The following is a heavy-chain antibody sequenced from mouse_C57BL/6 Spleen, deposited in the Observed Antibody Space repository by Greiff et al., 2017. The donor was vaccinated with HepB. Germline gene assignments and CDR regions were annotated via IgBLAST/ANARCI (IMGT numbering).Heavy chain of an antibody. CDR3: VSQGDYDVWYFDV. V-gene: IGHV10-1*01. CDR1: GFSFNTYA. D-gene: IGHD2-4*01. CDR2: IRSKSNNYAT. Sequence: EVKLVESGGGLVQPKGSLKLSCAASGFSFNTYAMNWVRQAPGKGLEWVARIRSKSNNYATYYADSVKDRFTISRDDSESMLYLQMNNLKTKDTAMYYCVSQGDYDVWYFDVWGTGTTVTVSS. J-gene: IGHJ1*03.